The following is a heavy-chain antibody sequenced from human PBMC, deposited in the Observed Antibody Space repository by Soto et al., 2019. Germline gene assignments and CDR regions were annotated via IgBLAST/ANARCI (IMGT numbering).Heavy chain of an antibody. CDR2: ISGSGAIT. D-gene: IGHD3-10*01. J-gene: IGHJ4*02. CDR3: AKDRQFRSYYESAGHYNN. Sequence: EVQLLESGGDLVQPGGSLRLSCVASGFTFKNYDMRWVRQAPGKGLEWVSGISGSGAITYYADSVRGRFTISRDNSRNTLYLQLNSLRAEDTAIYYCAKDRQFRSYYESAGHYNNWGQGTLVTVSS. CDR1: GFTFKNYD. V-gene: IGHV3-23*01.